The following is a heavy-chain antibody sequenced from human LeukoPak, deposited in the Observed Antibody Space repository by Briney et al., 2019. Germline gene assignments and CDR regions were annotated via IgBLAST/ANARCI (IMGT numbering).Heavy chain of an antibody. Sequence: SETLSLTCAIYGGSFSDYFWSWIRQPPGRGLAWIGEINHSGSTNYNPSLKSRVTISVDTSKNQFSLKLSSVTAADTAVYFCARSHSSSSEVSLGYWGQGTLVTVSS. CDR2: INHSGST. D-gene: IGHD6-6*01. V-gene: IGHV4-34*01. CDR3: ARSHSSSSEVSLGY. J-gene: IGHJ4*02. CDR1: GGSFSDYF.